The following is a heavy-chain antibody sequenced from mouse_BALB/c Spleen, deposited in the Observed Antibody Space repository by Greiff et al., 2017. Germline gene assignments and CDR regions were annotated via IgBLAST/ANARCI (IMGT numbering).Heavy chain of an antibody. CDR3: ARRIYYGNYKGYAMDY. J-gene: IGHJ4*01. CDR1: GFTFSSYT. CDR2: ISNGGGST. D-gene: IGHD2-1*01. Sequence: EVKLMESGGGLVQPGGSLKLSCAASGFTFSSYTMSWVRQTPEKRLEWVAYISNGGGSTYYPDTVKGRFTISRDNAKNTLYLQMSSLKSEDTAMYYCARRIYYGNYKGYAMDYWGQGTSVTVSS. V-gene: IGHV5-12-2*01.